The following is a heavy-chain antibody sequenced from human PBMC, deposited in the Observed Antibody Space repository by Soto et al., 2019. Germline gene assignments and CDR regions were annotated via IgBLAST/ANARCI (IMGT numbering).Heavy chain of an antibody. V-gene: IGHV3-30-3*01. CDR3: ARRAYDNSGYYYTAMPYYFDY. CDR1: GFTFSSYA. Sequence: GGSLRLSCAASGFTFSSYAVHWVRQAPGKGLEWVAVISYDGSNKYYADSVKGRFTISRDNSKNTLYLQMNSLRAEDTAVYYCARRAYDNSGYYYTAMPYYFDYWGQGTLVTVSS. CDR2: ISYDGSNK. J-gene: IGHJ4*02. D-gene: IGHD3-22*01.